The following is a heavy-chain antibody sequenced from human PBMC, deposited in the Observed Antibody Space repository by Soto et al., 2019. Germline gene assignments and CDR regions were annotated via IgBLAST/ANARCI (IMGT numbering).Heavy chain of an antibody. CDR1: GGSISNYY. D-gene: IGHD5-12*01. Sequence: SDTLSLTCTVSGGSISNYYWSWIRQPAGKGLEWIGRIYTSGSTDYNPSLKSRVTISIDTSKNQFSLKVTSMTAADTAVYYCARERREEIHDGYDIDYWGQGTLVTVSS. CDR3: ARERREEIHDGYDIDY. V-gene: IGHV4-4*07. CDR2: IYTSGST. J-gene: IGHJ4*02.